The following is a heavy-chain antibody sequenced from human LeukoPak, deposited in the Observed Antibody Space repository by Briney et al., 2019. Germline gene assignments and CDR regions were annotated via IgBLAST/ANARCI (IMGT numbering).Heavy chain of an antibody. CDR3: AKLSGGDCYSSCYYDMDV. D-gene: IGHD2-21*02. CDR1: GFTFSSYA. V-gene: IGHV3-23*01. Sequence: GGSLRLSCAASGFTFSSYAMSWVRQAPGKGLEWVSSISGGGRTTYYANSVKGRFTISRDNSKNTLYLQMNTLSAEDTAVYYCAKLSGGDCYSSCYYDMDVWGQGTTVTVSS. J-gene: IGHJ6*02. CDR2: ISGGGRTT.